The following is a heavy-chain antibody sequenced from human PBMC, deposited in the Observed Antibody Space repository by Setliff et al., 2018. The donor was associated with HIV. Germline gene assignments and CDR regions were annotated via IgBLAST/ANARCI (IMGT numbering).Heavy chain of an antibody. V-gene: IGHV4-59*11. CDR1: GGSITSHY. CDR2: MYYTGGT. CDR3: ARAAGTTLDFDY. Sequence: SETLSLTCTVSGGSITSHYWSWIRQPPGKGLEWIGHMYYTGGTNYNPSLKSRVTIPVDTSRTQLSLELRSVTAADTAVYYCARAAGTTLDFDYWGQGTLVTVSS. J-gene: IGHJ4*02. D-gene: IGHD1-7*01.